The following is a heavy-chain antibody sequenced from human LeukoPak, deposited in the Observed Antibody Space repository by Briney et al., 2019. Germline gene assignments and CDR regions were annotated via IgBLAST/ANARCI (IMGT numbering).Heavy chain of an antibody. D-gene: IGHD3-22*01. CDR1: GGSISHYY. Sequence: SETLSLTCTVSGGSISHYYWSWIRQPPGKGLEWIGYIYYSGSTNYNPSLKGRVTISVDTSKNQFSLKLSSVTAADTAVYYCARGYYDSSGYLISYNWFDPWGQGTLVTVSS. CDR2: IYYSGST. V-gene: IGHV4-59*01. CDR3: ARGYYDSSGYLISYNWFDP. J-gene: IGHJ5*02.